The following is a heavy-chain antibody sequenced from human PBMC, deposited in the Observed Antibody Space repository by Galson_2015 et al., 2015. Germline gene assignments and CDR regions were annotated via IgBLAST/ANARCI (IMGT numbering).Heavy chain of an antibody. CDR2: ISYDGSNK. D-gene: IGHD6-13*01. Sequence: SLRLSCAASGFTFSSYAMHWVRQAPGKGLEWVAVISYDGSNKYYADSVKGRFTISRDNSKNTLYLQMNSLRAEDTAVYYCAKDGTSWDIAAAGDEYFQHWGQGTLVTVSS. V-gene: IGHV3-30-3*01. CDR1: GFTFSSYA. J-gene: IGHJ1*01. CDR3: AKDGTSWDIAAAGDEYFQH.